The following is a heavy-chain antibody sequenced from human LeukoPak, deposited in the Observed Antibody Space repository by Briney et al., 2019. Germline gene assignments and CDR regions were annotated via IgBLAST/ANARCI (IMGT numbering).Heavy chain of an antibody. CDR2: IKLDGNEK. V-gene: IGHV3-7*01. CDR1: GFTFSNYW. Sequence: PGGSLRLSCATSGFTFSNYWMSWVRQAPGKGLEWVANIKLDGNEKFYVDSVKGRFTISRDNARKSLYLQMNNLKVEDTAVYYCARGDPDYWGQGTLVTVSS. J-gene: IGHJ4*02. CDR3: ARGDPDY.